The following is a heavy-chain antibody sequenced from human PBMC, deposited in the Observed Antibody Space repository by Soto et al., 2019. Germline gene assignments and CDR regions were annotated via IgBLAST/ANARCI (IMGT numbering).Heavy chain of an antibody. D-gene: IGHD3-22*01. Sequence: EVQLLESGGGLVQPGGSLKLSCAASGFTFSSYAMSWVRQAPGKGLEWVSAISGSGGSTYYADSVKGRFTISRDNSKNTLYLQMNTLRAEDTAVYYCAKDRLNYYDSSGYYGDNWFDPWRQGTLFTVSS. CDR2: ISGSGGST. J-gene: IGHJ5*02. CDR3: AKDRLNYYDSSGYYGDNWFDP. CDR1: GFTFSSYA. V-gene: IGHV3-23*01.